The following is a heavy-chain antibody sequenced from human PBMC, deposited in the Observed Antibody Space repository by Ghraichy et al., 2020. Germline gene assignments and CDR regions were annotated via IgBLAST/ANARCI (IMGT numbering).Heavy chain of an antibody. CDR1: GATFSSYA. CDR3: AREGVLAATNWYFDL. Sequence: SVKVSCKASGATFSSYAISWVRQAPGQGLEWMGRIIPILGIANYAQKFQGRVTITADKSTSTAYMELSSLRSEDTAVYYCAREGVLAATNWYFDLWGRGTLVTVSS. V-gene: IGHV1-69*04. CDR2: IIPILGIA. D-gene: IGHD2-15*01. J-gene: IGHJ2*01.